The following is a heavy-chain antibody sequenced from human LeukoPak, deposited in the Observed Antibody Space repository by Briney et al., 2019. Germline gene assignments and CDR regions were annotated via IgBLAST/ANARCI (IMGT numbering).Heavy chain of an antibody. CDR2: INHSGST. J-gene: IGHJ4*02. D-gene: IGHD4-17*01. CDR1: GGSFSGYY. V-gene: IGHV4-34*01. CDR3: ASSAVTPTFDY. Sequence: SETLSLTCAVYGGSFSGYYWSWIRQPPGKGLEWIGEINHSGSTNYNPSLKSRVTISVDTSKNQFSLKLSSVTAADTAVYYCASSAVTPTFDYWGQGTLVTVSS.